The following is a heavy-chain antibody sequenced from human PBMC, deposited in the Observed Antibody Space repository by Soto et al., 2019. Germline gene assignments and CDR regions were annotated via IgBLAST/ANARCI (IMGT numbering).Heavy chain of an antibody. Sequence: ASVKVSCKASGSTFTSYDINWVRQATGQGLEWMGWMNPKSGNPGYAQKFQGRVTMTRNTSISTAYMELSSLRSEDTAVYYCAKGTVTDYSYYGMDVWGQGTTVTVSS. CDR3: AKGTVTDYSYYGMDV. V-gene: IGHV1-8*01. D-gene: IGHD4-4*01. CDR1: GSTFTSYD. J-gene: IGHJ6*02. CDR2: MNPKSGNP.